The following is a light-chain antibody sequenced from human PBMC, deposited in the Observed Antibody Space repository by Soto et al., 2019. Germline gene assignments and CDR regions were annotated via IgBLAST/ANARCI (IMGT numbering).Light chain of an antibody. V-gene: IGLV1-44*01. Sequence: QSVVTQPPSVSGTPGQRVTISCSGDSSNIGSNTVHWYQQLPGTAPKLLIYSNDQRPSGVPDRFSGSKSGPSASLAISGLQSEDEADYYCATWDDKLNGPVFGGGTQLTVL. J-gene: IGLJ2*01. CDR2: SND. CDR3: ATWDDKLNGPV. CDR1: SSNIGSNT.